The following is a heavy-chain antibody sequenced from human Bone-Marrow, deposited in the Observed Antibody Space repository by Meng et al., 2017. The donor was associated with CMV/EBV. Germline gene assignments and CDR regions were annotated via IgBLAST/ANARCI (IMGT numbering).Heavy chain of an antibody. J-gene: IGHJ6*02. V-gene: IGHV3-74*01. Sequence: GESLKISCAASGFTFSSYWMHWVRQAPGKGLVWVSRINSDGSSTSYADSVKGRFTISRDNAKNTLYLQMNSLRAEDTAVYYCARDKEWGTIVVVPAAPQDYYYYGMDVWGQGTTVTVPS. CDR1: GFTFSSYW. CDR3: ARDKEWGTIVVVPAAPQDYYYYGMDV. D-gene: IGHD2-2*01. CDR2: INSDGSST.